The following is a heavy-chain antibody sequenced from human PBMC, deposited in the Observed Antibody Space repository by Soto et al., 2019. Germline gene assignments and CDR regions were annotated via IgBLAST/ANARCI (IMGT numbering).Heavy chain of an antibody. J-gene: IGHJ3*02. V-gene: IGHV3-23*01. CDR2: ISGSGGST. CDR1: GFTFSSYA. Sequence: GGSLRLSCAASGFTFSSYAMSWVRQAPGKGLEWVSAISGSGGSTYYADSGKGRFTNSRDNSKNTLYLQMNSLRAEDTTAYCCEKDLGAGQPPALHVYSSPSYAFHIWGQGTMVTVSS. D-gene: IGHD6-6*01. CDR3: EKDLGAGQPPALHVYSSPSYAFHI.